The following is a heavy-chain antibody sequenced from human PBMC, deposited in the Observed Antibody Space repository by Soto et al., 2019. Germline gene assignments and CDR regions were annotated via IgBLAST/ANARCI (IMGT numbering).Heavy chain of an antibody. V-gene: IGHV1-69*06. CDR3: ARDGASGGSYYYGMDA. Sequence: SVKVSCKASGGTFSSYAISWVRQAPGQGLEWMGGIIPIFGTANYAQKFQGRVTITADKSTSTAYMELSSLRSEDTAVYYCARDGASGGSYYYGMDAWGQGTTVTVSS. CDR2: IIPIFGTA. D-gene: IGHD2-15*01. CDR1: GGTFSSYA. J-gene: IGHJ6*02.